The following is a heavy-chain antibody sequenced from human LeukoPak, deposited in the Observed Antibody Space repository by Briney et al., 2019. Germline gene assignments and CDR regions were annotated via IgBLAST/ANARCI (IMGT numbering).Heavy chain of an antibody. D-gene: IGHD3-10*01. Sequence: GSSVKVSCKASGGTFSSYAISWVRQAPGQGLEWMGGIIPIFGTANYAQKFQGRVTITTDESTSTAYMELSSLRSEDTAVYYCARSRTTRELGFGAFDIWGQGTMVTVSS. CDR1: GGTFSSYA. J-gene: IGHJ3*02. V-gene: IGHV1-69*05. CDR3: ARSRTTRELGFGAFDI. CDR2: IIPIFGTA.